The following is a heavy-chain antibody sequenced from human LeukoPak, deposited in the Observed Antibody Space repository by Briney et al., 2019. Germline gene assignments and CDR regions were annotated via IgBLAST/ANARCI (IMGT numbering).Heavy chain of an antibody. CDR3: ASAGGYDIQPNNWFDP. V-gene: IGHV1-69*04. J-gene: IGHJ5*02. Sequence: SEKVSCKASGGTFSSYAISWVRQAPGQGLEWMGRIIPIFGIANYAQKFQGRVTITADKSTSTAYMELSSLRSEDTAVYYCASAGGYDIQPNNWFDPWGQGTLVTVSS. D-gene: IGHD5-12*01. CDR2: IIPIFGIA. CDR1: GGTFSSYA.